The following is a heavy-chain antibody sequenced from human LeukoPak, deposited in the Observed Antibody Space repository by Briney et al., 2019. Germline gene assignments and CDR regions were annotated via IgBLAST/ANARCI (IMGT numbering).Heavy chain of an antibody. Sequence: ASVTVSCKASGYTFTSYGISWVRQAPGQGLEWMGWISAYNGNTNYAQKLQGRVTMTRDTSTSTVYMELSSLRSEDTAVYYCAREIIPETPLGSYWSHYGMDVWGQGTTVTVSS. CDR2: ISAYNGNT. CDR1: GYTFTSYG. V-gene: IGHV1-18*01. J-gene: IGHJ6*02. D-gene: IGHD1-26*01. CDR3: AREIIPETPLGSYWSHYGMDV.